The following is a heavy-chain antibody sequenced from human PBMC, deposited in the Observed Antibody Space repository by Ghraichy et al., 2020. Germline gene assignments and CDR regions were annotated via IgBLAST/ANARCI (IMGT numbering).Heavy chain of an antibody. CDR1: GFTFSSYS. V-gene: IGHV3-48*02. J-gene: IGHJ6*02. D-gene: IGHD4-23*01. CDR2: ITSSSRFI. CDR3: ARGSRVVRFYYYDGMDV. Sequence: GGSLNISCEGSGFTFSSYSMNWVRQSPGKGLEWVSYITSSSRFISYADSVKGRFTISRDNAQNSLYLQMNSLRDEDTAVYYCARGSRVVRFYYYDGMDVWGQGTTVTVSS.